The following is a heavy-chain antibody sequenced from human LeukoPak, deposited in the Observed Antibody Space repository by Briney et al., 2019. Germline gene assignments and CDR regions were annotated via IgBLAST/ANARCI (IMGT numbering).Heavy chain of an antibody. Sequence: PGGSLRLSCAASGFTFSSYWMHWVRQAPGKGLVWVSRINSDGSSTSYADSVKGRFTISRDNAKNMLYLQMNSLRAEDTAVYFCAREPSLYYFDYWGQGTLVTVSS. CDR3: AREPSLYYFDY. J-gene: IGHJ4*02. CDR2: INSDGSST. V-gene: IGHV3-74*01. CDR1: GFTFSSYW.